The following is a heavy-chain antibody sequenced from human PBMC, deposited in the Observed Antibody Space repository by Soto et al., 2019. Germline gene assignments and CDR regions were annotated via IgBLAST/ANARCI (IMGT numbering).Heavy chain of an antibody. Sequence: QGQLGESGGGLAKPGGSLRLSCAASGFTFSDYYMSWIRQAPGKGLEWVSYISSSGTTIYYADSVKGRFTSSRDNARNSLFLQMNSLRAEDTAVYYCAKGYVWGSYRPSMDVWGHGTTVTVSS. D-gene: IGHD3-16*02. CDR2: ISSSGTTI. CDR1: GFTFSDYY. V-gene: IGHV3-11*01. CDR3: AKGYVWGSYRPSMDV. J-gene: IGHJ6*02.